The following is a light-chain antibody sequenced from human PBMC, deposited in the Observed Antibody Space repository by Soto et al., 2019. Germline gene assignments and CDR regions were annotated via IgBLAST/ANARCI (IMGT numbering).Light chain of an antibody. V-gene: IGKV2-30*02. CDR3: MQGRHWPYT. CDR2: HVS. J-gene: IGKJ3*01. Sequence: DVVVTQSPLSLPVTLGQPASISCRSSQSLIHSDGNTYLHWFQQRQGQSPRRLIYHVSTRDSGVPDRFSGSGSGTDFTLEISRVEAEDVGVYYCMQGRHWPYTFGPGTTVDIK. CDR1: QSLIHSDGNTY.